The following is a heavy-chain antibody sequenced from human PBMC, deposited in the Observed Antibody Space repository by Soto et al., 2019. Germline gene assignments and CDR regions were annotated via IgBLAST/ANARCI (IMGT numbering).Heavy chain of an antibody. CDR2: INPSGGST. D-gene: IGHD2-21*01. CDR3: ARDLQHCGGDCQTFDY. Sequence: ASVKVSCKASGYTFTSYYMHWVRQAPGQGLEWMGVINPSGGSTSYAQKFQGRVTMTRDTSTSTVYMEPSSLRSEDTAVYYCARDLQHCGGDCQTFDYWGQGTLVTVSS. J-gene: IGHJ4*02. CDR1: GYTFTSYY. V-gene: IGHV1-46*03.